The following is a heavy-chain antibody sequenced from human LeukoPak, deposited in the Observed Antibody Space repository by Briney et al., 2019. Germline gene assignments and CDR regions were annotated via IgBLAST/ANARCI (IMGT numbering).Heavy chain of an antibody. J-gene: IGHJ6*02. Sequence: SETLSLTCTVSGGSISSYYSSWIRQPPGKGLEWCGDIYYSGSTDSNTSPKSRGTISVYTSKNQFSLKLSSVTAADTAVYYCARDTPLREVEPADRGNYHSYYGMDVWGQGTTVTVSS. V-gene: IGHV4-59*01. CDR2: IYYSGST. D-gene: IGHD2-2*01. CDR3: ARDTPLREVEPADRGNYHSYYGMDV. CDR1: GGSISSYY.